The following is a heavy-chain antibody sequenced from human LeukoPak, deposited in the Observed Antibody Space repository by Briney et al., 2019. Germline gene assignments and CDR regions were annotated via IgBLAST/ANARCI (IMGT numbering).Heavy chain of an antibody. CDR3: ARSSDYYGSGSYYKTFDY. V-gene: IGHV1-18*01. CDR2: ISAYNGNT. J-gene: IGHJ4*02. CDR1: GYTFTSYG. Sequence: ASVKVSCKASGYTFTSYGISWMRQAPGQGLEWMGWISAYNGNTNYAQKLQGRVTMTTDTSTSTAYMELRSLRSDDTAVYYCARSSDYYGSGSYYKTFDYWGQGTLVTVSS. D-gene: IGHD3-10*01.